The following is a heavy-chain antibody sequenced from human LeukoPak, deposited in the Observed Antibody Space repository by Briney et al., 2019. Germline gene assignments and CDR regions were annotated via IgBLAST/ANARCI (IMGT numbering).Heavy chain of an antibody. CDR3: ARDDDSSGLHFDY. CDR2: IIAYKGNT. V-gene: IGHV1-18*04. J-gene: IGHJ4*01. CDR1: GYPFTSYG. Sequence: TVKVFCKASGYPFTSYGISGAPQAPGQGLEWMGWIIAYKGNTNYAQRREGRVTENSDTSTSTAYMELRSLRSDDTAVDYCARDDDSSGLHFDYLGHGTLVTVSS. D-gene: IGHD6-19*01.